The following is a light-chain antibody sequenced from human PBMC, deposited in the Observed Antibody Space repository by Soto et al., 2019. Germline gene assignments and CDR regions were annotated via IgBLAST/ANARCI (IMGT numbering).Light chain of an antibody. V-gene: IGLV2-14*03. CDR1: SSDIGDYKY. CDR3: SSYTDSSFVI. CDR2: DVS. Sequence: QSVLTQPASVSGSPGQSITISCTGTSSDIGDYKYVSWYKQHPGKAPKLMIYDVSNRPSGVSNRISGSKSGNTASLTISGLQAEDGDDYYCSSYTDSSFVIFGGGTKLTVL. J-gene: IGLJ2*01.